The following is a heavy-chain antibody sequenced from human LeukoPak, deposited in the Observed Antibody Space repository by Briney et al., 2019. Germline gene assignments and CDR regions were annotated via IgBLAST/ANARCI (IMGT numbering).Heavy chain of an antibody. CDR2: VSGSSSYI. CDR1: GFTFSSYS. V-gene: IGHV3-21*01. CDR3: ARDPYSSGWYKDAFDI. D-gene: IGHD6-19*01. Sequence: GESLRLSCAASGFTFSSYSMNWVRQAPGKGLEWVSSVSGSSSYINYADSVKGRFTISRDNAQNSLFLQLNSLRAEDTAVYYCARDPYSSGWYKDAFDIWGQGTMVTVSS. J-gene: IGHJ3*02.